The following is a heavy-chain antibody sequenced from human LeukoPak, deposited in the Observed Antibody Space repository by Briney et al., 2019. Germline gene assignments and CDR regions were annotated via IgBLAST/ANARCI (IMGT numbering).Heavy chain of an antibody. V-gene: IGHV3-30-3*01. CDR3: AKEPDGYYGFDY. CDR1: GFTFSSYA. CDR2: ISYDGSNK. Sequence: AGRSLRLSCAASGFTFSSYAMHWVRQAPGEGLEWEAVISYDGSNKYYADSVKGRFSISRDNSKNTLYLQMNSLRAEDTAVYYCAKEPDGYYGFDYCGQGSLVTVSS. J-gene: IGHJ4*02. D-gene: IGHD3-10*01.